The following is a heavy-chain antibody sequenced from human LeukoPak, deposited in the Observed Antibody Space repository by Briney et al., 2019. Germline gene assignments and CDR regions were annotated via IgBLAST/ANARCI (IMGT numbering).Heavy chain of an antibody. V-gene: IGHV4-59*01. CDR3: AQSGAYYYYMDV. J-gene: IGHJ6*03. Sequence: PSETLSLTCTVSGGPISSYYWSWIRQPPGKGLEWIGYIYYSGSTNYNPSLKSRVTISVDTSKNQFSLKLSSVTAADTAVYYCAQSGAYYYYMDVWGKGTTVTVSS. CDR1: GGPISSYY. CDR2: IYYSGST. D-gene: IGHD2-8*02.